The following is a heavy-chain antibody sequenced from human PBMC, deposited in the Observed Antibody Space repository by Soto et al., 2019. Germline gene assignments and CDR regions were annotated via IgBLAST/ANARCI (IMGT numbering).Heavy chain of an antibody. Sequence: ASVKVSCKASGYTFTIYGISCVLQAPLQWLEWMGWISAYNGNTNYAQKLQGRVTMTTDTSTSTAYMELRSLRSDDTAVYYCASLPPYYYDSSGSPSPPSMDVWGQGTTVTVSS. J-gene: IGHJ6*02. V-gene: IGHV1-18*01. CDR1: GYTFTIYG. CDR2: ISAYNGNT. D-gene: IGHD3-22*01. CDR3: ASLPPYYYDSSGSPSPPSMDV.